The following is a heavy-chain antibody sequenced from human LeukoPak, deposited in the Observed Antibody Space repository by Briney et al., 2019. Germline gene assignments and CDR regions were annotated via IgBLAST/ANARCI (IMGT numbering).Heavy chain of an antibody. CDR1: GYTFTGYY. CDR3: ARGYYGSGRILDY. D-gene: IGHD3-10*01. CDR2: INPNSGGT. J-gene: IGHJ4*02. Sequence: ASVKVSCKASGYTFTGYYMHWVRQAPGQGLEWMGWINPNSGGTNYAQKFQGRVTMTRDTSISTAYMELSRLRSDDTAVYYCARGYYGSGRILDYWGQGTLVTVSS. V-gene: IGHV1-2*02.